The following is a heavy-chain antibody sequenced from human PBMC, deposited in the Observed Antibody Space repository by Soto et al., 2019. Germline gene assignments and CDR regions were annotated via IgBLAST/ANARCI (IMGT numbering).Heavy chain of an antibody. J-gene: IGHJ4*02. V-gene: IGHV1-3*01. D-gene: IGHD3-9*01. CDR3: ARAGNYDIRPALFDY. CDR2: INAGNGNT. Sequence: ASVKVSCKASGYTFTSYAMHWVRQAPGQRLEWMGWINAGNGNTKYSQKFQGRVTITRDTSASTAYMELSSLRSEDTAVYYCARAGNYDIRPALFDYWGQGTLVTVSS. CDR1: GYTFTSYA.